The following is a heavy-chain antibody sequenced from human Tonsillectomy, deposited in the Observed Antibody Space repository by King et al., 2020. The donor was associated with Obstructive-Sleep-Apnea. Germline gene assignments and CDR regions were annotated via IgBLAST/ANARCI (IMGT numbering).Heavy chain of an antibody. D-gene: IGHD3-22*01. V-gene: IGHV3-48*04. Sequence: VQLVESGGGLVQPGGSLRLSCAASGFTFSSYTMNWVRQAPGKGLEWISFIRSSGSIMFYADSVKGRFTISRDNSKNSLYLQMNRLRAEDTAVYYCARDPPYHSESSGPIDYWGQGTLVTVSS. J-gene: IGHJ4*02. CDR2: IRSSGSIM. CDR3: ARDPPYHSESSGPIDY. CDR1: GFTFSSYT.